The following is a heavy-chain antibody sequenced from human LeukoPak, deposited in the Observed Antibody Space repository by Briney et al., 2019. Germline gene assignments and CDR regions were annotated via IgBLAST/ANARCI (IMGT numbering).Heavy chain of an antibody. Sequence: SETLSLTCTVSGGSISSYYWTWIRQPPGKGLEWLGYIYYSGSTSYNPSLKSRVTISLDTSKNQFSLKLSSVTAADTAVYYCASVNHCNNGVCTVFDYWGQGILVTVSS. J-gene: IGHJ4*02. CDR2: IYYSGST. CDR1: GGSISSYY. CDR3: ASVNHCNNGVCTVFDY. D-gene: IGHD2-8*01. V-gene: IGHV4-59*08.